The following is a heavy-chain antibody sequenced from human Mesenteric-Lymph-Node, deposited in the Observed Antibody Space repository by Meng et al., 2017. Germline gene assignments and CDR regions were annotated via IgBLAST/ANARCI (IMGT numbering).Heavy chain of an antibody. J-gene: IGHJ4*02. V-gene: IGHV3-20*04. CDR3: ARGRRLIDY. CDR1: GFTFDDHA. D-gene: IGHD5/OR15-5a*01. CDR2: ISWNGGDT. Sequence: GESLKTSCAASGFTFDDHAMSWVRQAPGKGLEWVSGISWNGGDTNYADSVEGRFTISRDNAKNSLYLQMNSLKAEDTALYYCARGRRLIDYWGQGTLVTVSS.